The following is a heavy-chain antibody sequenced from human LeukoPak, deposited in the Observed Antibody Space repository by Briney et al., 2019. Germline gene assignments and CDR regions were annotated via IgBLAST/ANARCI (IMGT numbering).Heavy chain of an antibody. D-gene: IGHD5/OR15-5a*01. CDR1: GGSISSSNW. CDR2: IYHSGST. Sequence: SETLSLTFAVSGGSISSSNWWSWVRQPPGKGLEWIGEIYHSGSTNYNPSLKSRVTISVDKSKNQFSLKLNSVTAADTAVYYCASIVSRSNWFDPWGQGTLVTVSS. V-gene: IGHV4-4*02. J-gene: IGHJ5*02. CDR3: ASIVSRSNWFDP.